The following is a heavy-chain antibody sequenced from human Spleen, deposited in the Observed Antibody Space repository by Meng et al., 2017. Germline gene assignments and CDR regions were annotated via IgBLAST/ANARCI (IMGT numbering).Heavy chain of an antibody. J-gene: IGHJ5*02. CDR3: AGNYDILTGYRANWFDP. D-gene: IGHD3-9*01. CDR1: GGTFSSYA. CDR2: IIPIFGTA. Sequence: QVRLVQSGAEVKKPGASVKVSCKASGGTFSSYAISWVRQAPGQGLEWMGGIIPIFGTANYAQKFQGRVTITADESTSTAYMELSSLRSEDTAVYYCAGNYDILTGYRANWFDPWGQGTLVTVSS. V-gene: IGHV1-69*01.